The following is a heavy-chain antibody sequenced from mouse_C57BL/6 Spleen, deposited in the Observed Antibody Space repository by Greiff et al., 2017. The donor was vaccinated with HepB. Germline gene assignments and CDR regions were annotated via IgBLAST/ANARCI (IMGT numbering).Heavy chain of an antibody. CDR2: IDPSDSET. D-gene: IGHD4-1*01. V-gene: IGHV1-52*01. Sequence: VQLQQPGAELVRPGSSVTLSCKASGYTFTSYWMHWVKQRPIQGLEWIGNIDPSDSETHYNQKFKDKATLTVDKSSSTAYMQLSSLTSEDSAVYYCARSSGTGRVGYWGQGTTLTVSS. J-gene: IGHJ2*01. CDR1: GYTFTSYW. CDR3: ARSSGTGRVGY.